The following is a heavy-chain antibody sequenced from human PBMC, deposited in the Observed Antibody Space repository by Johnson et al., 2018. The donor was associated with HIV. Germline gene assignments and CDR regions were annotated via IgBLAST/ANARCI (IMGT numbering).Heavy chain of an antibody. J-gene: IGHJ3*01. CDR2: TSNDGSNK. CDR3: ARDGYCSSTFCSGRVLKDAFDV. Sequence: QMLLVESGGHVVQPGRSLRLSCVASGFTFSHYSMHWVRQAPGKGLEWVAVTSNDGSNKYYADSVKGRFTVSRDNSQNTLFLQMDSLRSEDTAVYFCARDGYCSSTFCSGRVLKDAFDVWGHGTLVTVSS. V-gene: IGHV3-30-3*01. D-gene: IGHD2-2*03. CDR1: GFTFSHYS.